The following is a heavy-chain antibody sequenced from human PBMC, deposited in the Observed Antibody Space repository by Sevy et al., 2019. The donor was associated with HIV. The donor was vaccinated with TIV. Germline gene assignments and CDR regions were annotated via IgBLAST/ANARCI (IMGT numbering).Heavy chain of an antibody. V-gene: IGHV3-11*06. CDR2: ISSSSSYT. CDR1: GFTFSDYY. J-gene: IGHJ4*02. CDR3: ATSAMITFGGVNRDY. Sequence: GGSLRLSCAASGFTFSDYYMSWIRQAPGKGLEWVSYISSSSSYTNYADSVKGRFTISRDNAKNPLYLQMNSLRAEDTAVYYCATSAMITFGGVNRDYWGQGTLVTVSS. D-gene: IGHD3-16*01.